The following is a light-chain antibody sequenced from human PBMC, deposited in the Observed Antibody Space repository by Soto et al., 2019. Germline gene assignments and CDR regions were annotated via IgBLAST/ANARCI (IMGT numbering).Light chain of an antibody. CDR3: QQYGTSFT. Sequence: EIVMTQSPATLSVSPGERATLSCRASQSISSNLAWFQHKPGQAPRLLIYGASTRATGIPDRFSGSGSGTDFTLTISRLEPEDFAVYYCQQYGTSFTFGPGTKVDIK. CDR1: QSISSN. V-gene: IGKV3-15*01. J-gene: IGKJ3*01. CDR2: GAS.